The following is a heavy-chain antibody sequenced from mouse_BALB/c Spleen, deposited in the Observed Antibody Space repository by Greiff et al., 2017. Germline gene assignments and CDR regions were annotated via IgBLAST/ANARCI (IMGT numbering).Heavy chain of an antibody. Sequence: EVQGVESGGGLVKPGGSLKLSCAASGFTFSSYAMSWVRQTPEKRLEWVASISSGGSTYYPDSVKGRFTISRDNARNILYLQMSSLRSEDTAMYYCARGRYYGPYWYFDVWGAGTTVTVSS. V-gene: IGHV5-6-5*01. J-gene: IGHJ1*01. D-gene: IGHD1-2*01. CDR1: GFTFSSYA. CDR3: ARGRYYGPYWYFDV. CDR2: ISSGGST.